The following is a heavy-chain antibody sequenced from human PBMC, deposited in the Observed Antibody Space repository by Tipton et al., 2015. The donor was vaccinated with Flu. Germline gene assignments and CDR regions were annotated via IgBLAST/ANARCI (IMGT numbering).Heavy chain of an antibody. D-gene: IGHD4-17*01. CDR1: GYSITSAYY. CDR2: IYHSGVT. Sequence: GLVKPSETLSLSCDVSGYSITSAYYWGWVRQPPGQGLEWIGSIYHSGVTFYSPSLRSRVTISVDTSKNQFSLNLRSVTAADTAVYYCAGRGPTVSTSSGWYFEVWGRGTRVTVSS. J-gene: IGHJ2*01. CDR3: AGRGPTVSTSSGWYFEV. V-gene: IGHV4-38-2*01.